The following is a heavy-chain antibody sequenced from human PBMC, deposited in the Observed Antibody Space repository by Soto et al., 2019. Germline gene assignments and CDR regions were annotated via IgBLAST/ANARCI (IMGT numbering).Heavy chain of an antibody. J-gene: IGHJ4*02. Sequence: GGSLRLSCAASGFTFSSYAMSWVRQAPGKGLEWVSAISCSGGSTYYADSVKGRFTISRDNSKNTLYLQMNSLRAEDTAVYYCAKDEEDVVVPAAILTGYWGQGTLVTVSS. D-gene: IGHD2-2*01. CDR3: AKDEEDVVVPAAILTGY. CDR2: ISCSGGST. V-gene: IGHV3-23*01. CDR1: GFTFSSYA.